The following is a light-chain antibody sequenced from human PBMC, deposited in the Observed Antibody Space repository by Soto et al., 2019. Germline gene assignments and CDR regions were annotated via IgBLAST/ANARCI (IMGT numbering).Light chain of an antibody. CDR1: SSNIGAGYD. Sequence: QSVLTQPPSVSGAPGQRVTISCTGSSSNIGAGYDVHWYQQLPGTAPKLLIYGNSNRPSGVPYRFSGTKSGTSASLAITGLQDADEADYYCQSYDSSLSGSEVFGGGTKLTVL. V-gene: IGLV1-40*01. J-gene: IGLJ3*02. CDR2: GNS. CDR3: QSYDSSLSGSEV.